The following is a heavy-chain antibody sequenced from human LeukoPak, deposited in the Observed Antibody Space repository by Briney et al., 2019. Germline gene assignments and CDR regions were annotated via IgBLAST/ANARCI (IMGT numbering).Heavy chain of an antibody. D-gene: IGHD3-22*01. CDR1: GFTFGDYY. J-gene: IGHJ4*02. Sequence: GGALRLSCAASGFTFGDYYMSWIRQAPGKGLAWVSYISSSGTTIYYADSVKGRFTISRDNAKNSLFLQMNSLRAEDTAVYFCASAGHYYDSTGYYLGRWGQGALVTVSS. V-gene: IGHV3-11*01. CDR2: ISSSGTTI. CDR3: ASAGHYYDSTGYYLGR.